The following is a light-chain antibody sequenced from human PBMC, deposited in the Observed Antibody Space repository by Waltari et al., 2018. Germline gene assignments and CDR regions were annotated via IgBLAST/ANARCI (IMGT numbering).Light chain of an antibody. CDR1: QSVSRF. V-gene: IGKV3-20*01. Sequence: EIVLTQSPGTLSLSPGERGTLSCRASQSVSRFFAWYQQIPGQPPRLLIYGASTRATGIPDRFRGSGSGTDFSLTISRLEPEDFAVYYCQKYDRLPATFGQGTKVEIK. CDR2: GAS. CDR3: QKYDRLPAT. J-gene: IGKJ1*01.